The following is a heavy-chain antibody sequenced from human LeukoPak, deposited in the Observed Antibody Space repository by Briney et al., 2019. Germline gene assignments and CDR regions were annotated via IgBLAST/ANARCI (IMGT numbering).Heavy chain of an antibody. D-gene: IGHD2-15*01. J-gene: IGHJ6*02. Sequence: SETLSLTCAVYGGSFSGYYWSWIRQPPGKGLEWIGEINHSGSTNYNPSLKSRVTISVDTSKNQFSLKLSPVTAADTAVYYCARAGDCSGGRCMDVWGQGTTVTVSS. V-gene: IGHV4-34*01. CDR3: ARAGDCSGGRCMDV. CDR1: GGSFSGYY. CDR2: INHSGST.